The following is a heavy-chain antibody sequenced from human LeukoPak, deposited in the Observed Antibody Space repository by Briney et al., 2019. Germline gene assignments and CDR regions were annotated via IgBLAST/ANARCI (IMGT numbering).Heavy chain of an antibody. D-gene: IGHD6-19*01. Sequence: MAGGSLRLSCAASGFTFGSYSMNWVRQAPGKGLEWVSSISSSSSYIYYADSVKGRFTTSRDNAKNSLFLQMNSLRADDTAVYYCATDVRDEYSSGWYPIGYWGQGILVTVSS. V-gene: IGHV3-21*01. J-gene: IGHJ4*02. CDR2: ISSSSSYI. CDR1: GFTFGSYS. CDR3: ATDVRDEYSSGWYPIGY.